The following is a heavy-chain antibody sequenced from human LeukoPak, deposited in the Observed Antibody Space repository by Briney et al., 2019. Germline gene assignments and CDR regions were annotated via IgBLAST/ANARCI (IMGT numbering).Heavy chain of an antibody. D-gene: IGHD3-3*01. CDR1: GYTFTGYY. CDR2: INPNSGGT. Sequence: ASVKVSCKASGYTFTGYYMHWVRQAPGQGLEWMGWINPNSGGTNYAQKFQGRVTMTRDTSISTAYMELSRLRSDDTAVYYCARDRAYYDFWTPGSDPWGQGTLVTVSS. CDR3: ARDRAYYDFWTPGSDP. J-gene: IGHJ5*02. V-gene: IGHV1-2*02.